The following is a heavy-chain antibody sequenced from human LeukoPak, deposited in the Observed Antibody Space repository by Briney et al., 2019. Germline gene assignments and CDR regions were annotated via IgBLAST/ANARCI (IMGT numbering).Heavy chain of an antibody. CDR3: AREAGRITMVRGVFRY. Sequence: PSETLSLTCVVYGGSFSGYYWSWIRQPPGKGLEWIGEINHSGSTNYNPSLKSRVTISVDTSKNQFSLKLSSVTAADTAVYYCAREAGRITMVRGVFRYWGQGTLVTVSS. D-gene: IGHD3-10*01. CDR1: GGSFSGYY. CDR2: INHSGST. V-gene: IGHV4-34*01. J-gene: IGHJ4*02.